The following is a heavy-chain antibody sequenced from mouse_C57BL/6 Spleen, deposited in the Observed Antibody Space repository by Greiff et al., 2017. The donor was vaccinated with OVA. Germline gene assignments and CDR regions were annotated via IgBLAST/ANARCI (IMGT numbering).Heavy chain of an antibody. CDR1: GYTFTDYN. CDR3: ATGNGNYLAWFAY. J-gene: IGHJ3*01. V-gene: IGHV1-18*01. Sequence: EVKLQESGPELVKPGASVKIPCKASGYTFTDYNMDWVKQSHGKSLEWIGDINPNNGGTIYNQKFKGKATLTVDKSSSTAYMELRSLTSEDTAVYYCATGNGNYLAWFAYWGQGTLVTVSA. CDR2: INPNNGGT. D-gene: IGHD2-1*01.